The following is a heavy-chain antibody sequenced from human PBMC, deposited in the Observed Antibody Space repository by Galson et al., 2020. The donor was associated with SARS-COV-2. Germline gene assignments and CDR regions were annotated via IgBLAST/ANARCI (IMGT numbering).Heavy chain of an antibody. CDR2: IGGSISPI. D-gene: IGHD2-21*02. CDR3: ARGLCGGDCYED. J-gene: IGHJ4*02. Sequence: GGSLRPSFAASGFTSTDSFMNWVPQPPGKGLEWAPPIGGSISPINYADSIKGRFTIARDNAKNSVYFQMNSLRAEDTAVYYCARGLCGGDCYEDWGQGTLVTVSS. V-gene: IGHV3-21*01. CDR1: GFTSTDSF.